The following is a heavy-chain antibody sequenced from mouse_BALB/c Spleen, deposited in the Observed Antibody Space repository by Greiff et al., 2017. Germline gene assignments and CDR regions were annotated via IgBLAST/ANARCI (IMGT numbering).Heavy chain of an antibody. Sequence: EVNLVESGGGLVKPGGSLKLSCAASGFTFSDYYMYWVRQTPEKRLEWVATISDGGSYTYYPDSVKGRFTISRDNAKNNLYLQMSSLKSEDTAMYYCARDLGVRRPGGFAYWGQGTLVTVSA. D-gene: IGHD2-14*01. J-gene: IGHJ3*01. CDR3: ARDLGVRRPGGFAY. CDR2: ISDGGSYT. V-gene: IGHV5-4*02. CDR1: GFTFSDYY.